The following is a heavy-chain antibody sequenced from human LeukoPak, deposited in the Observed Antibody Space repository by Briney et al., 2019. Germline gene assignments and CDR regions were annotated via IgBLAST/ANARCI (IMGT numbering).Heavy chain of an antibody. Sequence: GGSLRLSCAASGFTFSSYSMNWVRQATGKGLEWVSAISGSGGTTYYADSVKGRFTISRDNSKNTLYLQMNSLRAEDTAVYYCATSARIAAAGTLDYWGQGTLVTVSS. J-gene: IGHJ4*02. V-gene: IGHV3-23*01. D-gene: IGHD6-13*01. CDR3: ATSARIAAAGTLDY. CDR2: ISGSGGTT. CDR1: GFTFSSYS.